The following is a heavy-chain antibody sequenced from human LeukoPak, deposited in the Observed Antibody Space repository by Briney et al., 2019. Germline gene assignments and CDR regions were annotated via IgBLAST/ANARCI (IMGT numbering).Heavy chain of an antibody. CDR1: GYTFTSYY. CDR2: INPSGGST. CDR3: ARDSRGSGSYPN. J-gene: IGHJ4*02. Sequence: ASVKVSCKASGYTFTSYYMHWVRKAPGQGLERMGIINPSGGSTSYAQKFHGRVTMTRDTSTSTVYMELSSVRSEDTAVYYCARDSRGSGSYPNWGQGTLVTVSS. D-gene: IGHD3-10*01. V-gene: IGHV1-46*01.